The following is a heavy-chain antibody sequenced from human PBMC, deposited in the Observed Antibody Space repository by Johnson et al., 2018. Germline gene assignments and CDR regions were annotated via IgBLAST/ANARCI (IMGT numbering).Heavy chain of an antibody. CDR1: GYTFTIGG. J-gene: IGHJ6*03. CDR3: ARWAGNSNTGYHMDV. Sequence: QVQLQESGGGVVQPGRSLRVSCEASGYTFTIGGLHWARQAPGKGLEWVAAISHDGSETHYADPVKGRFTISRDDSKNTLYLQMNSLRVEDTATYYCARWAGNSNTGYHMDVWGKGTTVSVSS. CDR2: ISHDGSET. D-gene: IGHD4-23*01. V-gene: IGHV3-30*03.